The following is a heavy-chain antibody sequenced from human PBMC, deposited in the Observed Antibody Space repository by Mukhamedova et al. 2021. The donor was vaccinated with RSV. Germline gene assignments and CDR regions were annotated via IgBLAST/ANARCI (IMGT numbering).Heavy chain of an antibody. CDR2: ISYDGSNK. CDR3: AREEKVRYFDWLTDGFDY. D-gene: IGHD3-9*01. J-gene: IGHJ4*02. Sequence: VRQAPGKGLEWVAVISYDGSNKYYADSVKGRFTISRDNSKNTLYLQMNSLRAEDTAVYYCAREEKVRYFDWLTDGFDYWGQGTL. V-gene: IGHV3-30*01.